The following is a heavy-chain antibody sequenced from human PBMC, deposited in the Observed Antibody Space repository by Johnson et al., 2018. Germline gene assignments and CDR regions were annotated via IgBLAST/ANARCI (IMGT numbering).Heavy chain of an antibody. CDR1: GYTFTTYF. J-gene: IGHJ6*02. Sequence: QVQLVQSGAEVKKPGASVKLSCKASGYTFTTYFMHWVRQAPGQGLEWMGIINPSGGSANYAQKFQGRVTITAEESTSTAYLELSSLRSEDTAVYYCARHLGYSYGTSYYDYGMDVWGQGTTVTVSS. V-gene: IGHV1-46*01. D-gene: IGHD5-18*01. CDR3: ARHLGYSYGTSYYDYGMDV. CDR2: INPSGGSA.